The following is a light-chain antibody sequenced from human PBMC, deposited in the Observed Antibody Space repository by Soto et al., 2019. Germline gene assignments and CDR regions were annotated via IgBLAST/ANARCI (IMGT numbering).Light chain of an antibody. V-gene: IGKV1-5*03. Sequence: DIQMTQSPSTLSASVGDRVTITCWASQSISACFAWYQQKPGKAPNLLIYKASSLESEVPSRFSGSGSGTEFTLTISSLQPDDFATYYCQQYNTYPLTFGGGTTVEIK. J-gene: IGKJ4*01. CDR1: QSISAC. CDR2: KAS. CDR3: QQYNTYPLT.